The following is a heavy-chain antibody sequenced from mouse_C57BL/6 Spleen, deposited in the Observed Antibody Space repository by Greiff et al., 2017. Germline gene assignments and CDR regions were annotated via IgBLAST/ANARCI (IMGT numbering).Heavy chain of an antibody. CDR3: ARTTTVVARYFDV. J-gene: IGHJ1*03. V-gene: IGHV1-59*01. D-gene: IGHD1-1*01. Sequence: VQLQQPGAELVRPGTSVKLSCKASGYTFTSYWMHWVKQRPGQGLEWIGVIDPSDSYTNYNQKFKGKATLTVDTSSSTAYMQLSSLTSEDSAVYDCARTTTVVARYFDVWGTGTTVTVSS. CDR2: IDPSDSYT. CDR1: GYTFTSYW.